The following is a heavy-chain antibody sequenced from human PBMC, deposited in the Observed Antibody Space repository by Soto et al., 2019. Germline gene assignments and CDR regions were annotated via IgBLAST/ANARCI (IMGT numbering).Heavy chain of an antibody. Sequence: ASVKVSCKAFGFTFTSSAVQWVRQARGQRLEWIGWIVVGSGNTNYAQKFQERVTITRGMSTSTAYMELSSLRSEDTAVYYCAADARGSGSRTTAAFDIWGQGTMVTVSS. CDR1: GFTFTSSA. CDR3: AADARGSGSRTTAAFDI. V-gene: IGHV1-58*01. J-gene: IGHJ3*02. CDR2: IVVGSGNT. D-gene: IGHD1-26*01.